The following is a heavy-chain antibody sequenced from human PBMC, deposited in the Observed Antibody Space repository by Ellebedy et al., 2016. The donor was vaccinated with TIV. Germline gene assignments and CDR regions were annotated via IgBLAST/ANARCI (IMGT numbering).Heavy chain of an antibody. D-gene: IGHD6-19*01. CDR3: AREGVAGMFYFDY. J-gene: IGHJ4*02. CDR2: ISPHNGNT. V-gene: IGHV1-18*01. CDR1: HYTFSTYD. Sequence: AASVKVSCKASHYTFSTYDISWVRQAPGHGLEWIGWISPHNGNTTYAQKLQGRVTMTTDTSTSTAYMELRSLRSGDTAVYYCAREGVAGMFYFDYWGQGTLVTASS.